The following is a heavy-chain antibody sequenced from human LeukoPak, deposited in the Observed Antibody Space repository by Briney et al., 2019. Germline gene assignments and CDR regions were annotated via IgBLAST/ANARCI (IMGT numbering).Heavy chain of an antibody. CDR3: ARLSREWYYYYMDV. CDR1: GFALGDYA. J-gene: IGHJ6*03. V-gene: IGHV3-49*03. CDR2: IRSKAYNGTK. Sequence: GGSLRLSCTASGFALGDYAMSWFRQAPGRGLEWIGFIRSKAYNGTKEYAASVKGRFTISTDVSKGIAYLQLNSLKTEDTAVYYCARLSREWYYYYMDVWGKGTTVTVSS. D-gene: IGHD3-3*01.